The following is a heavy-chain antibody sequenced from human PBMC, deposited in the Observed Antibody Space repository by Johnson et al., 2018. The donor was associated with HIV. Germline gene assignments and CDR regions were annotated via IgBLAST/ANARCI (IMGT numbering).Heavy chain of an antibody. J-gene: IGHJ3*02. V-gene: IGHV3-20*04. CDR2: INWTGGST. CDR1: GFTFSSYA. D-gene: IGHD1-14*01. Sequence: VQLVESGGGVVQPGRSLRLSCAASGFTFSSYAMHWVRQAPGKGLEWVSGINWTGGSTGYVDFVKGRFTISRDNAKNSLFLQISSLRAEDTAVYYCAVLPTYRNDAFDIWGQGTMVTVSS. CDR3: AVLPTYRNDAFDI.